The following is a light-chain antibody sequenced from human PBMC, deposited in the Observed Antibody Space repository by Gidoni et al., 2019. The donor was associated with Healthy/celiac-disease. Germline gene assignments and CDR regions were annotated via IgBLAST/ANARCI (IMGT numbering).Light chain of an antibody. V-gene: IGLV2-14*01. CDR1: SSDVGGYNY. Sequence: QSALTQPASVSGSPGQSITSSCTGTSSDVGGYNYVSWYQQHPGTAPKLMIYEVSNRPSGVSNRFSGYKSGNTASLTISGLQAEDEADYYCSSYTSSSPYVFGTGTKVTVL. J-gene: IGLJ1*01. CDR3: SSYTSSSPYV. CDR2: EVS.